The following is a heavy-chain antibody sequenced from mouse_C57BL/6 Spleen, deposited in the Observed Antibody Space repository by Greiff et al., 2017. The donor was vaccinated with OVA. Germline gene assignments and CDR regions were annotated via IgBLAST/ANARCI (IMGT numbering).Heavy chain of an antibody. J-gene: IGHJ3*01. V-gene: IGHV1-50*01. CDR3: AREGKDSNYGFVWFAY. D-gene: IGHD2-5*01. CDR1: GYTFTSYW. CDR2: IDPSDSYT. Sequence: VQLQQPGAELVKPGASVKLSCKASGYTFTSYWMQWVKQRPGQGLEWIGEIDPSDSYTNYNQKFKGKATLTVDTSSSTAYMQLSSLTSEDTAVYYCAREGKDSNYGFVWFAYWGQGTLVTVSA.